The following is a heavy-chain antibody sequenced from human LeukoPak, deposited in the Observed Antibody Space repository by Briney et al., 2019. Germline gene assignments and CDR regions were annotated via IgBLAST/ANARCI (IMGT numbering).Heavy chain of an antibody. CDR2: IYYSGST. D-gene: IGHD6-19*01. V-gene: IGHV4-39*07. CDR1: GGSISSSSYY. J-gene: IGHJ4*02. Sequence: SETLSLTCTVSGGSISSSSYYWGWIRQPPGKGLEWIGSIYYSGSTYYNPSLKSRVTISVDTSKNQLSLKLSSVTAADTAVYYCARVASSGWYGVVGYWGQGTLVTVSS. CDR3: ARVASSGWYGVVGY.